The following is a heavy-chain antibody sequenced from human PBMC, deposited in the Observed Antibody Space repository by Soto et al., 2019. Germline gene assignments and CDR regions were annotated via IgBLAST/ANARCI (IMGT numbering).Heavy chain of an antibody. CDR1: GYIFVNYG. V-gene: IGHV1-18*01. CDR3: VMVDNYVTPTPQDV. J-gene: IGHJ6*02. D-gene: IGHD3-16*01. CDR2: ISPYTGNT. Sequence: QVQLVQSGDEVKNPGASVKVSCKASGYIFVNYGIAWVRHAPGQGLEWMGWISPYTGNTHSASKVQGRLTMTTDTSTSTAYMDLGSLTSDATAVYYCVMVDNYVTPTPQDVWGQGTTVTVSS.